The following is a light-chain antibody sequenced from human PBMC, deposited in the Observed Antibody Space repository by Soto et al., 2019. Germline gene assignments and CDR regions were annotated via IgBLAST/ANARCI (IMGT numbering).Light chain of an antibody. CDR3: SSNVGSYSFV. V-gene: IGLV2-8*01. CDR2: EVT. CDR1: SSDVGAYNY. J-gene: IGLJ3*02. Sequence: QSALTQPPSASGSPGQSVTITCTGTSSDVGAYNYVSWYQQHPGKAPKLMIYEVTKRPSGVPDRFSGSKSGNTASLTVSGLQAEDEADYYCSSNVGSYSFVFGGGTQLTVL.